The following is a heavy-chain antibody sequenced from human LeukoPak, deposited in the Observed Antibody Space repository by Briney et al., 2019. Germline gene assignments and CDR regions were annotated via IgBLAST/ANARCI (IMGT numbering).Heavy chain of an antibody. V-gene: IGHV3-21*04. CDR3: ARVPTVTSTHDAFDI. Sequence: GGSLRLSCAASGFTFSSYSMNWVRQAPGKGLEWVSSISSSSSYIYYADSVKGRFTISRDNAKTSLYLQMNSLRAEDTAVYYCARVPTVTSTHDAFDIWGQGTMVTVSS. D-gene: IGHD4-17*01. CDR2: ISSSSSYI. J-gene: IGHJ3*02. CDR1: GFTFSSYS.